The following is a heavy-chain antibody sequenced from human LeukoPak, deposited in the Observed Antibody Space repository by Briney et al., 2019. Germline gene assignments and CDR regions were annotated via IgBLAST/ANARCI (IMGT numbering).Heavy chain of an antibody. J-gene: IGHJ1*01. D-gene: IGHD3-3*01. Sequence: GGSLRLSCAASGFTLTGHTMTWFRQAPGKGLEWVSLIGGRGYRTYYADSVKRRFTISRDNSKNTLHLQMHSLSAEDTAVYYCAKDPNPLYDFWSGYKWGQGSLVTVSS. CDR2: IGGRGYRT. CDR3: AKDPNPLYDFWSGYK. V-gene: IGHV3-23*01. CDR1: GFTLTGHT.